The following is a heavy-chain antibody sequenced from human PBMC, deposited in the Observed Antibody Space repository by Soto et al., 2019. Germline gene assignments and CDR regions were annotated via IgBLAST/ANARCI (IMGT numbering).Heavy chain of an antibody. CDR2: FDPEDGET. Sequence: ASVKVSCKVSGYTLTELSMHWVRQAPGKGLEWMGGFDPEDGETIYAQKFQGRVTMTEDTSTDTAYMELSSLRSEDTAVYYCATYGDSSGSFDYWGKGTMVTVSS. V-gene: IGHV1-24*01. CDR1: GYTLTELS. J-gene: IGHJ4*02. CDR3: ATYGDSSGSFDY. D-gene: IGHD3-22*01.